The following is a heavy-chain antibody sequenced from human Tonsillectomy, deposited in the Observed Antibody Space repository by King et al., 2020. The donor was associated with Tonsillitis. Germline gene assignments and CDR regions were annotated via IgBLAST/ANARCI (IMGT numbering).Heavy chain of an antibody. CDR1: GFTFSTYS. CDR3: ARDHKLQWSYGSVLDY. J-gene: IGHJ4*02. Sequence: VQLVESGGGLIQPGGSLRLSCAASGFTFSTYSMNWVRQAPGKGLEWVSYISSSSSTINYADSVKGPFAMSRYNAKNSLYLQVNRLRAEATAVYYSARDHKLQWSYGSVLDYWGQGTLVTVSS. D-gene: IGHD3-10*01. CDR2: ISSSSSTI. V-gene: IGHV3-48*01.